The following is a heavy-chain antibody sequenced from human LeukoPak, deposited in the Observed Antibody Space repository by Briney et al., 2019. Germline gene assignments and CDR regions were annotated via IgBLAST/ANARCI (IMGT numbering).Heavy chain of an antibody. J-gene: IGHJ4*02. V-gene: IGHV3-23*01. CDR1: GFTFSHYA. D-gene: IGHD2-2*02. CDR3: AKNVGYCSSLNCYKPLDY. CDR2: ISGTGVFT. Sequence: GGSLRLSCAPSGFTFSHYAMSWVRQAPGKGLEWVSVISGTGVFTYYADSVKGRFTISRDNSKNTLYLQMNSLRAEDTAVYYCAKNVGYCSSLNCYKPLDYCGQGTLVTVSS.